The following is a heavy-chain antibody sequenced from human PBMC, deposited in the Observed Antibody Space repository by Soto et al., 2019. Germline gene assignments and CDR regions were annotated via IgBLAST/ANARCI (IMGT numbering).Heavy chain of an antibody. CDR2: ISNPGDST. CDR3: AKRGSHSYFDS. D-gene: IGHD1-26*01. V-gene: IGHV3-23*01. J-gene: IGHJ4*02. Sequence: GGSLRLSCAASGFTFSSYAMSWVRQAPGKGLEWVSSISNPGDSTYYANSVKGRFIISRDNSMNTLSLQMSSLRAEDTAVYYCAKRGSHSYFDSCGQGTLVTVSS. CDR1: GFTFSSYA.